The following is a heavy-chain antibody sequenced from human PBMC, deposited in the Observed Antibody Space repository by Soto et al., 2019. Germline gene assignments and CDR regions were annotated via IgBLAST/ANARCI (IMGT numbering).Heavy chain of an antibody. CDR2: IIPLFGTT. J-gene: IGHJ4*02. CDR3: ARLVPVPSLFDS. Sequence: QVQLLQSGAEVKKPGSSVKVSCKASVGTFSNYAISWLRQAPGQGLGWMRGIIPLFGTTNFAQKLKGRVTIMADGDTSTAYMELSSMRADDTAVYYCARLVPVPSLFDSWGQGTLVTVSS. V-gene: IGHV1-69*12. CDR1: VGTFSNYA.